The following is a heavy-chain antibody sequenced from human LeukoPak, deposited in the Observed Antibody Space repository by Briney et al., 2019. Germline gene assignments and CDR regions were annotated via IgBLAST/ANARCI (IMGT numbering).Heavy chain of an antibody. CDR1: GFTFSSYW. D-gene: IGHD2-2*01. V-gene: IGHV3-74*01. CDR2: TNSDGSST. CDR3: ARVWVDCSSTSCYLNYFDY. Sequence: GGSLRLSCAASGFTFSSYWMHWVRQAPGKGLVWVSRTNSDGSSTSYADSVKGRFTISRDNAKNTLYLQMNSLRAEDTAVYYCARVWVDCSSTSCYLNYFDYWGQGTLVTVSS. J-gene: IGHJ4*02.